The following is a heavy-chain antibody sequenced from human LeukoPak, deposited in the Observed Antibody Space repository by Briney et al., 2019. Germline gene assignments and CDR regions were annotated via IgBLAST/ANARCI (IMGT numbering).Heavy chain of an antibody. V-gene: IGHV3-74*01. CDR2: ITRDEIT. CDR3: TTERAGTSGYIVFDN. Sequence: PGGSLRLSCAASGFTFRNYWVHWVRQAPGKGLVWVSRITRDEITTYADSVKGRFTISRDNAKNMLYLQMNSLTAEDTAVYYCTTERAGTSGYIVFDNWGQGTLVTVSS. CDR1: GFTFRNYW. J-gene: IGHJ4*02. D-gene: IGHD1-1*01.